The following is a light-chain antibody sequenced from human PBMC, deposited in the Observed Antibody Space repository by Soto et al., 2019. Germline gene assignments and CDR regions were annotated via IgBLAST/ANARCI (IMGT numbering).Light chain of an antibody. CDR2: LGS. Sequence: DIVMTQSPLSLPVTPGEPASISCRSSQSLLTSIGYNYLDWYVQKPGQSPQLLISLGSNRASGVDGRFSGSESGTNFTLRNRRVEAKDVEVNYCMQAIQAVRILGEGIKLEIK. CDR1: QSLLTSIGYNY. V-gene: IGKV2-28*01. CDR3: MQAIQAVRI. J-gene: IGKJ2*01.